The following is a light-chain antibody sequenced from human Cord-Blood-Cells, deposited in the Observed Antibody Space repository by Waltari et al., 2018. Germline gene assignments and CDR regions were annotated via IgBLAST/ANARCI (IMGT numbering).Light chain of an antibody. J-gene: IGLJ2*01. Sequence: QSALTQPASVSGSPGQSITISCTGTSSDVGRYNLVSWYQQHPGKAPKLMIDEGSKRPSGVSKRFSGSKSGNTASLTISGLQAEDEADYYCCSYAGSSIVVFGGGTKLTVL. V-gene: IGLV2-23*01. CDR1: SSDVGRYNL. CDR2: EGS. CDR3: CSYAGSSIVV.